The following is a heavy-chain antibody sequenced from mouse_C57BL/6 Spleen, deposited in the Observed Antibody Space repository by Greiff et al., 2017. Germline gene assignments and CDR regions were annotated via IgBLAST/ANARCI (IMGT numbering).Heavy chain of an antibody. D-gene: IGHD1-1*01. J-gene: IGHJ2*01. CDR1: GYTFTDYY. V-gene: IGHV1-19*01. CDR3: ARRSSYYFDY. CDR2: INPYNGGT. Sequence: DVKLVESGPVLVKPGASVKMSCKASGYTFTDYYMNWVKQSHGKSLEWIGVINPYNGGTSYNQKFKGKATLTVDKSSSTAYMELNSLTSEDSAVYYCARRSSYYFDYWGQGTTLTVSS.